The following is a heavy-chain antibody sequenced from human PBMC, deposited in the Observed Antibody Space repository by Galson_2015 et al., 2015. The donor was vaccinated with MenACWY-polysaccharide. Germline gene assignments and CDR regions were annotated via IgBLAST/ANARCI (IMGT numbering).Heavy chain of an antibody. D-gene: IGHD1/OR15-1a*01. CDR3: ASRRRFKTSSGPEDY. CDR2: ISGSSAYI. V-gene: IGHV3-21*01. J-gene: IGHJ4*02. CDR1: GFTFNTYR. Sequence: SLRLSCAASGFTFNTYRMIWVRQAPGQGLQWVSAISGSSAYIFYADSVKGRFTISRDNAKNSLYLQMNSLRAEDTAIYHCASRRRFKTSSGPEDYWGQGTLVTVSS.